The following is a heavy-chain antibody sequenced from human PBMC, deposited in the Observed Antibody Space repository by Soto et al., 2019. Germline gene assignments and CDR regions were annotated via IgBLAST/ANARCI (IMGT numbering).Heavy chain of an antibody. J-gene: IGHJ4*02. Sequence: SETLSLTFIDTGGSIISNTHYWGWIRQPPGKGLEWIGSMFYSVSSYFNPSLKSRVTISVDTSKNQFPLKLSSVTAADTAVYYCARRYGGTFDYWGQG. V-gene: IGHV4-39*01. D-gene: IGHD2-15*01. CDR3: ARRYGGTFDY. CDR1: GGSIISNTHY. CDR2: MFYSVSS.